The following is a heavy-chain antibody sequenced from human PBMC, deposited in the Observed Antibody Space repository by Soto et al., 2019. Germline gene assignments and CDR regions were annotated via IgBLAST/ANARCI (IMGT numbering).Heavy chain of an antibody. CDR3: ARGLESMMVTAPDY. V-gene: IGHV3-53*01. Sequence: EVQLVESGGGLIQPGGSLRLSCAASGFTVSNYYMSWVRQAPGKGLEWVSVIYDDGRIYYADSVKGGFTISRDSSKNTLYLQMNRLRAEDTAVYYCARGLESMMVTAPDYWGQGPLVTVSS. D-gene: IGHD2-21*02. CDR2: IYDDGRI. J-gene: IGHJ4*02. CDR1: GFTVSNYY.